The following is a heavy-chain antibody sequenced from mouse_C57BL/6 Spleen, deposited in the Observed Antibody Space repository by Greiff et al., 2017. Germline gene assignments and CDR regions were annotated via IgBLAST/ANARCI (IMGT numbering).Heavy chain of an antibody. CDR1: GYTFTSYW. Sequence: QVQLQQPGTELVKPGASVKLSCKASGYTFTSYWMHWVKQRPGQGLEWIGNINPSNGGTNYNEKFKSKATLTGDKSSSTAYMQLSSLTSEDAAVYYCARRGLYDYDVGWFAYWGQGTLVTVSA. CDR2: INPSNGGT. J-gene: IGHJ3*01. CDR3: ARRGLYDYDVGWFAY. V-gene: IGHV1-53*01. D-gene: IGHD2-4*01.